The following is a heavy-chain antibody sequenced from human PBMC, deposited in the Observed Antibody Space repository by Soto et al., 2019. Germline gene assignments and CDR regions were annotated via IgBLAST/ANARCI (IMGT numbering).Heavy chain of an antibody. CDR3: AKDPLGYSGYDLDY. J-gene: IGHJ4*02. Sequence: GGCLRLSCAAAGFTFSSYAMSWVRQAPGKGLGWVSAISGSGGSTYYADSVKGRFTISRDNSKNTLYLQMDSLRAEDTAVYYCAKDPLGYSGYDLDYWGQGTLVTVSS. D-gene: IGHD5-12*01. CDR1: GFTFSSYA. CDR2: ISGSGGST. V-gene: IGHV3-23*01.